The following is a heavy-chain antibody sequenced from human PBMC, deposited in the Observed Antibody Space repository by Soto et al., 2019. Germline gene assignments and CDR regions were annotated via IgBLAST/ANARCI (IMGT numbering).Heavy chain of an antibody. V-gene: IGHV4-59*01. CDR1: GGSISSYY. Sequence: SETLSLTFTVSGGSISSYYWSWIRQPPGKGLEWIGYIYYSGSTNYNPSLKSRVTISVDTSKNQFSLKLSSVTDADTAVYYCARVPLAGAFWFDPWGQGTLVTVSS. D-gene: IGHD6-19*01. CDR3: ARVPLAGAFWFDP. CDR2: IYYSGST. J-gene: IGHJ5*02.